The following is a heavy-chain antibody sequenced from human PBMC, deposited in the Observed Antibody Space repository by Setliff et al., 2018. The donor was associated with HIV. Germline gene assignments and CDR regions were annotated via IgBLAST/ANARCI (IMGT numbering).Heavy chain of an antibody. D-gene: IGHD2-2*01. CDR3: AHSLYCSSSNCSGLLFDY. CDR2: IYWDDDK. Sequence: TLSLTCSVSGGSVNSYHWSWIRQPPGKGLEWLALIYWDDDKRYRSSLKSRLTITKDTSKNQVVLTMTNMDPVDTATYYCAHSLYCSSSNCSGLLFDYWGQGTLVTVSS. CDR1: GGSVNSYHW. V-gene: IGHV2-5*08. J-gene: IGHJ4*02.